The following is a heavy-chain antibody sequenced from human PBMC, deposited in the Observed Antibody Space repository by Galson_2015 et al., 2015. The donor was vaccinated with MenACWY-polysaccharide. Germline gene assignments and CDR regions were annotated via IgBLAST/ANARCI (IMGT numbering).Heavy chain of an antibody. D-gene: IGHD3-16*02. V-gene: IGHV3-33*03. CDR1: GLSFSGSG. CDR3: APEGSTIVFLAFDS. Sequence: SVRVSCEASGLSFSGSGMNWVRQAPGKGLEWVGVIQYDGTNKGYAESVKGRFTMSRDNSRNTVYLEMNSLRAEDTAVYYCAPEGSTIVFLAFDSWGQGTLVTVSS. CDR2: IQYDGTNK. J-gene: IGHJ3*01.